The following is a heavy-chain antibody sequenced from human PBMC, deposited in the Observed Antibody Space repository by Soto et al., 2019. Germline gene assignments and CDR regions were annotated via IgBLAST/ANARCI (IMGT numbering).Heavy chain of an antibody. Sequence: SETLSLTCAVYGGSFSGYYWSLIRQPPGKGLEWIGEINHSGRTTYNPSLKSRVTVSVDTSKNQFSLKLSSVTAADTAVYYCALTPPIEVAGPEFWGQGTLVPVSS. D-gene: IGHD2-15*01. V-gene: IGHV4-34*01. J-gene: IGHJ4*02. CDR2: INHSGRT. CDR3: ALTPPIEVAGPEF. CDR1: GGSFSGYY.